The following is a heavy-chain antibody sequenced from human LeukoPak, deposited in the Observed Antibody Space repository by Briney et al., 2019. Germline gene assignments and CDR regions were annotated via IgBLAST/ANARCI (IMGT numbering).Heavy chain of an antibody. CDR1: GYTFTGYY. V-gene: IGHV1-2*02. D-gene: IGHD3-3*01. J-gene: IGHJ4*02. CDR2: INPNSGGT. CDR3: ARAIGLLVIIRLSPIGPY. Sequence: ASVKVSCKASGYTFTGYYMHWVRQAPGQGLEWMGWINPNSGGTNYAQKFQGRVTMTRDTSISTAYLELSRLRYTDTAVYYCARAIGLLVIIRLSPIGPYWGQGTLVPVS.